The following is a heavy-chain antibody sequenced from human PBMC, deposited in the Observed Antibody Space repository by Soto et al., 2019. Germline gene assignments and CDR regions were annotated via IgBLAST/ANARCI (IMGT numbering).Heavy chain of an antibody. CDR1: GYLISSGYY. J-gene: IGHJ4*02. V-gene: IGHV4-38-2*02. CDR3: ARDLSRGYDSYYFDY. D-gene: IGHD3-22*01. Sequence: QVRLRQSGPGLVRPSETLSLTCSVSGYLISSGYYWGWIRQTPGKGLEWLGSIDYSGRTYYNPSLKSRVSTSVDLSKNQFSLNLRSVAAADTAVYFCARDLSRGYDSYYFDYWGQGTLVTVSS. CDR2: IDYSGRT.